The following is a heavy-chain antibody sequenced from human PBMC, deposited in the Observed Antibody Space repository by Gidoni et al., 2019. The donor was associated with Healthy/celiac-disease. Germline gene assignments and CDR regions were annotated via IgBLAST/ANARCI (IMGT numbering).Heavy chain of an antibody. V-gene: IGHV4-39*01. J-gene: IGHJ6*02. Sequence: QLQLQESGPGLVKPSETLSLTCPVSGGPLSSSSYYWGWIRQPPGKGREWIGSIYYSGSTYYNPSLKSRVTISVDTSKNQFSLKLSSVTAADTAVYYCARHGEYCGGDCYSGLWYYGMDVWGQGTTVTVSS. CDR3: ARHGEYCGGDCYSGLWYYGMDV. CDR1: GGPLSSSSYY. CDR2: IYYSGST. D-gene: IGHD2-21*02.